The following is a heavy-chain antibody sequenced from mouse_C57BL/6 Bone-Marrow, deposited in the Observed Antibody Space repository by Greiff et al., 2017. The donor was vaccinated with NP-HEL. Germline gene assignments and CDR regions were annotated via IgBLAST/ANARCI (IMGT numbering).Heavy chain of an antibody. CDR3: ARYYYGSSYGY. CDR1: GYTFTSYW. V-gene: IGHV1-55*01. CDR2: IYPGSGST. J-gene: IGHJ2*01. Sequence: QVQLQPSGAELVKPGASVKMSCKASGYTFTSYWITWVKQRPGQGLEWIGDIYPGSGSTNYNEKFKSKATLTVDTSSSTAYMQLSSLTSEDSAVYYCARYYYGSSYGYWGQGTTLTVSS. D-gene: IGHD1-1*01.